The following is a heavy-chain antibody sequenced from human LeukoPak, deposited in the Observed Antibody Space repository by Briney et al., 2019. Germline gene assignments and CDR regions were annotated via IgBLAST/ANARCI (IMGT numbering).Heavy chain of an antibody. D-gene: IGHD6-19*01. J-gene: IGHJ4*02. CDR2: TYYRSKWHN. V-gene: IGHV6-1*01. CDR1: GDSFSSNSAA. CDR3: ARSSGWFDY. Sequence: SQTLSLTCAISGDSFSSNSAAWNWLRQSPSRGLEWLGRTYYRSKWHNEYAVSVKSRITIKPDTSKNQFSLQLNSVTPGDTGVYYCARSSGWFDYWGQGTLVTVSS.